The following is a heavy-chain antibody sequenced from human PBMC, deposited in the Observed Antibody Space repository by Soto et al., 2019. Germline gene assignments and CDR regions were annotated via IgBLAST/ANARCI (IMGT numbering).Heavy chain of an antibody. CDR2: IYYSGST. Sequence: PSETLSLTCTVSGGSISSYYWSWIRQPPGKGLEWIGYIYYSGSTNYNPSLKSRVTISVDTSKNQFSLKLSSVTAADTAVYYCARANYDFWSGLHQGGMDVWGQGTTVTVSS. CDR1: GGSISSYY. CDR3: ARANYDFWSGLHQGGMDV. D-gene: IGHD3-3*01. V-gene: IGHV4-59*01. J-gene: IGHJ6*02.